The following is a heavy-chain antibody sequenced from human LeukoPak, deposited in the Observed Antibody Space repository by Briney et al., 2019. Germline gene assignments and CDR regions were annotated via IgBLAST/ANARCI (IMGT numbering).Heavy chain of an antibody. D-gene: IGHD3-22*01. CDR3: TTYSSGSFGY. CDR1: GFTFNNAW. J-gene: IGHJ4*02. CDR2: IYSKTDGGTT. V-gene: IGHV3-15*01. Sequence: GGSLRLSCAVSGFTFNNAWMSWVRQAPGKGLEWVGRIYSKTDGGTTDYAAPVKGRFTISGDDSKTTLYLQMNGLKTEDTAVYYCTTYSSGSFGYWGQGTLVTVSS.